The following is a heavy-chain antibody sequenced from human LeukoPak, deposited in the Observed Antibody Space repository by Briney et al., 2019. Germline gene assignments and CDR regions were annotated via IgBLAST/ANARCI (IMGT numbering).Heavy chain of an antibody. V-gene: IGHV1-24*01. CDR3: ATRGCDFWSGFDY. D-gene: IGHD3-3*01. Sequence: ASVKVSCKLSGNTLRELPIQWVRQAGEKGLEWMAGFDPENAEIVYAQKFQGRVTMTEDTSTNTAYMELTSLTSDDTALYYCATRGCDFWSGFDYWGQGTQVTVSS. J-gene: IGHJ4*02. CDR1: GNTLRELP. CDR2: FDPENAEI.